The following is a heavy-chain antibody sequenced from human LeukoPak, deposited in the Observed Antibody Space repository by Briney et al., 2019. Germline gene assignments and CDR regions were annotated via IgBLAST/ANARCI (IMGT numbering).Heavy chain of an antibody. CDR3: ARRNRQQWLLLDY. D-gene: IGHD6-19*01. J-gene: IGHJ4*02. V-gene: IGHV3-11*01. Sequence: GGSLRLSCAASGFTFSDYYMSWIRQAPGKGLEWVSYISSSGSTIYYADSVKGRFTISRDNAKNSLYPQMNSLRAEDTAVYYCARRNRQQWLLLDYWGQGTLVTVSS. CDR1: GFTFSDYY. CDR2: ISSSGSTI.